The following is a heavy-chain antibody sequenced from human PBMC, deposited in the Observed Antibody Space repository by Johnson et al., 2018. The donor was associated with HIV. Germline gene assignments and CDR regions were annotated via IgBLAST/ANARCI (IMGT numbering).Heavy chain of an antibody. D-gene: IGHD6-13*01. CDR2: ISYGGNKQ. CDR1: GFTFSSYA. Sequence: VQLVESGGGVVQPGRSLRLSCAASGFTFSSYAMHWVRQPPGKGLEWVAVISYGGNKQYYVDSVEGRFTISRDNSKNTLYLQMNSLRAEDTAVYYCARGGYLDAFHIWGQGTMVTVS. V-gene: IGHV3-30-3*01. CDR3: ARGGYLDAFHI. J-gene: IGHJ3*02.